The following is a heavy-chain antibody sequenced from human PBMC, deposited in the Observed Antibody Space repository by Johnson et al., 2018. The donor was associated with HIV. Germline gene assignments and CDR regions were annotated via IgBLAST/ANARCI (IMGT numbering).Heavy chain of an antibody. Sequence: VQLVESGGGVVQPGGSPRLSCAASGFTVSSNYMSWVRQPPGKGLEWVSVIYSGGNTYYADSVKGRFTISRDNSKNTLYLQMNSLRAEDTALYYCARDFNSGSPDGAFDIWGKGTMVTVSS. CDR2: IYSGGNT. CDR1: GFTVSSNY. D-gene: IGHD4-23*01. J-gene: IGHJ3*02. V-gene: IGHV3-53*01. CDR3: ARDFNSGSPDGAFDI.